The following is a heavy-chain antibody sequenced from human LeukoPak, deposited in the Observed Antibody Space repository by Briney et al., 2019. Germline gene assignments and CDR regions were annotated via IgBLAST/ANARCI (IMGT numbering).Heavy chain of an antibody. V-gene: IGHV3-21*01. CDR1: GFTFSSYS. Sequence: PGGSLRLSCAASGFTFSSYSMNWVRQAPGKGLEWVSSITSSSSYIYYADSVKGRFTISRDNAKNSLYLQMNSLRAEDTAVYYCARGSGYCSSTSCKRVWVAFDIWGQGTMVTVSS. CDR3: ARGSGYCSSTSCKRVWVAFDI. J-gene: IGHJ3*02. CDR2: ITSSSSYI. D-gene: IGHD2-2*01.